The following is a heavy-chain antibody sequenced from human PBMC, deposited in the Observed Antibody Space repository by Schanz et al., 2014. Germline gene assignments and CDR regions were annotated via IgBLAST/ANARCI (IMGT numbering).Heavy chain of an antibody. V-gene: IGHV3-48*01. Sequence: EVRLVESGGGLVQPGGSLRLSCEASGFDFNSYSMNWVRQVPGKGLEWLSYIATSSSTRHYADSVKGRVTISRDNAKNSVSLQMRRLRAEDTAVYYCAREEGWGIAAAGPKHYYYGMDVWGQGTTVTVSS. CDR3: AREEGWGIAAAGPKHYYYGMDV. CDR1: GFDFNSYS. D-gene: IGHD6-13*01. J-gene: IGHJ6*02. CDR2: IATSSSTR.